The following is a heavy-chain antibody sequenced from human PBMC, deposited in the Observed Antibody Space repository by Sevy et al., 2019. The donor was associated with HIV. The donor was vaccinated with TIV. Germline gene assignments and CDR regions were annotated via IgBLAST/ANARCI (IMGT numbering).Heavy chain of an antibody. J-gene: IGHJ5*02. D-gene: IGHD2-2*02. Sequence: GGSLRLSCAASEFTFSSYSMNWVRQPPGKGLEWVSSISSSSSYIYYADSVKGRFTISRDNAKNSLYLQMNSLRAEDTAVYYCARDDCSSTSCYRPRPGDWFDPWGQGTQVTVSS. CDR2: ISSSSSYI. V-gene: IGHV3-21*01. CDR3: ARDDCSSTSCYRPRPGDWFDP. CDR1: EFTFSSYS.